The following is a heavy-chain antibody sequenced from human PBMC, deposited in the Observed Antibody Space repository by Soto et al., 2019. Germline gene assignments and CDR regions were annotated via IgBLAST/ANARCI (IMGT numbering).Heavy chain of an antibody. V-gene: IGHV4-59*01. D-gene: IGHD6-13*01. CDR3: ARDHEQQLAFDY. J-gene: IGHJ4*02. CDR2: IYYSGST. Sequence: SETLSLTCTVSGGSISSYYWSWIRQPPGKGLEWIGYIYYSGSTNYNPSLRSRVTISVDTSKNQFSLKLSSVTAADTAVYYCARDHEQQLAFDYWGQGTLVTVSS. CDR1: GGSISSYY.